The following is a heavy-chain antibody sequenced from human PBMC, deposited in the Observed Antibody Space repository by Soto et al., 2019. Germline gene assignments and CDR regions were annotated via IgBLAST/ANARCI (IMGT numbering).Heavy chain of an antibody. CDR3: ARGVGSSPPRY. J-gene: IGHJ4*02. CDR1: GGSISVYY. Sequence: SETLSLTCTISGGSISVYYWSWIRQSPRQGLEWIGYVYDNGRPYYSPSLKSRVTISADTSKNQISLKLTSATAADTAVYYCARGVGSSPPRYWGRGTLVTVPQ. CDR2: VYDNGRP. D-gene: IGHD3-9*01. V-gene: IGHV4-59*01.